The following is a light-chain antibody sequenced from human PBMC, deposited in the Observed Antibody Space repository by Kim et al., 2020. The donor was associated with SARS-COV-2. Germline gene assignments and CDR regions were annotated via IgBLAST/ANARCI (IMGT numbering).Light chain of an antibody. CDR3: QVWDSSSDHRV. V-gene: IGLV3-21*04. CDR1: DIGSRS. Sequence: APEKAARITCGGDDIGSRSVHWYQQKPGQAPILVIYYDSDRPSGIPERFSGSNSGNTATLTISRVEVGDEADYYCQVWDSSSDHRVFGGGTQLTVL. J-gene: IGLJ3*02. CDR2: YDS.